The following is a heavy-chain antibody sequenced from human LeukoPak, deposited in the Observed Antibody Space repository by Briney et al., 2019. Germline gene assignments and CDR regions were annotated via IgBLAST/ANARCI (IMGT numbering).Heavy chain of an antibody. V-gene: IGHV4-39*01. D-gene: IGHD5-18*01. CDR1: GGSISSSSYY. Sequence: SETLSLTCTVSGGSISSSSYYWGWLRQPAGKGLEWIGRMYYSGSTYYNPSLKSRLTISVDPSKNQFSLKLSSVTAADTAVYYCARHSGYSYGYAYYYYYMDVWGKGTTVTVSS. J-gene: IGHJ6*03. CDR2: MYYSGST. CDR3: ARHSGYSYGYAYYYYYMDV.